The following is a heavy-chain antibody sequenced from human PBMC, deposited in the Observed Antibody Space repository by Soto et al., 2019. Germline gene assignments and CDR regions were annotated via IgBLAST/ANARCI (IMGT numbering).Heavy chain of an antibody. CDR1: VFTPTTTP. CDR2: ISGTASRT. V-gene: IGHV3-23*01. J-gene: IGHJ4*02. D-gene: IGHD3-9*01. Sequence: VGSLRLSCACSVFTPTTTPLSWVRQPPGKGLEWVTTISGTASRTYYVDSVKGRFFISRDNSKNTVTLQMNNLTLDDTAVYYCATYFRYFDNWGQGTRVTVSS. CDR3: ATYFRYFDN.